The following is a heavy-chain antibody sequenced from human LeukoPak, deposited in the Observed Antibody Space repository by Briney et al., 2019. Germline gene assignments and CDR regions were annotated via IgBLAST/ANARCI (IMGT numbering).Heavy chain of an antibody. Sequence: SETLSLTCTVSGGSISSYYWSWIRQPPGKGLEWIGYLYHGGSTNYYPSLKSRVTISGDTSKNHFSLNLSSVTAADTAMYYCARGRYYYDSSGHPYNWFDPWGQGTLVTVSS. CDR3: ARGRYYYDSSGHPYNWFDP. D-gene: IGHD3-22*01. J-gene: IGHJ5*02. CDR2: LYHGGST. V-gene: IGHV4-59*01. CDR1: GGSISSYY.